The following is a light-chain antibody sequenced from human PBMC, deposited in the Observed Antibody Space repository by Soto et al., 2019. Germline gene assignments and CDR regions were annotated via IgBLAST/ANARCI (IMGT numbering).Light chain of an antibody. Sequence: DIQMTQSPSTLSASVGDTVTITCRASQSVSRWLNWYQQKPGKAPRLLIYEASNLESGVPMRLSGSGFGTECVLTITSQQPADSANYYCLHFNSKVWTFGQGTRVEI. CDR2: EAS. V-gene: IGKV1-5*01. CDR1: QSVSRW. CDR3: LHFNSKVWT. J-gene: IGKJ1*01.